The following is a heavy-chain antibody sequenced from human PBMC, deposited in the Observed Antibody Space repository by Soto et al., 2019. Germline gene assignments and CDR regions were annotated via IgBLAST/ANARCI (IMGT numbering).Heavy chain of an antibody. J-gene: IGHJ6*02. D-gene: IGHD6-19*01. CDR3: AKDYMSPDSSGWHRYYYYGMDV. CDR2: ISYDGSNK. Sequence: GGSLRLSCAASGFTFSSYGMHWVRQAPGKGLEWVAVISYDGSNKYYADSVKGRFTISRDNSKNTLYLQMNSLRAEDTAVYYCAKDYMSPDSSGWHRYYYYGMDVWGQGTTVTVSS. V-gene: IGHV3-30*18. CDR1: GFTFSSYG.